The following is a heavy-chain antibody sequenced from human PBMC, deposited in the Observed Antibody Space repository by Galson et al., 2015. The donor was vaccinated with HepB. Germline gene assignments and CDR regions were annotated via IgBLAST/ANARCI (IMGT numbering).Heavy chain of an antibody. CDR1: GYTFTSYG. D-gene: IGHD3-3*01. J-gene: IGHJ3*02. Sequence: SVKVSCKASGYTFTSYGISWVRQAPGQGLEWMGWISAYNGNTNYAQKLQGRVTMTTDTSTSTAYMELRSLRSDDTAVYYCARDPHGDYDSWSGSNHDAFDIWGQGTMVTVSS. CDR3: ARDPHGDYDSWSGSNHDAFDI. CDR2: ISAYNGNT. V-gene: IGHV1-18*04.